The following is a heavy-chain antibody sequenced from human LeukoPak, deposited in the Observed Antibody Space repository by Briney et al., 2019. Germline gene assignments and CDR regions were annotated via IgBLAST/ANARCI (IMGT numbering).Heavy chain of an antibody. CDR2: IYSGGST. Sequence: GGSLRLSCAASGFTVSSNYMNWVRQAPGKGLEWVSVIYSGGSTYYAASVKGRFTISRDNSKNTLSLQLNCVSAEDTAVYYCARGSLHAYYKDVWGKGTTVTVSS. CDR3: ARGSLHAYYKDV. V-gene: IGHV3-53*01. J-gene: IGHJ6*03. CDR1: GFTVSSNY.